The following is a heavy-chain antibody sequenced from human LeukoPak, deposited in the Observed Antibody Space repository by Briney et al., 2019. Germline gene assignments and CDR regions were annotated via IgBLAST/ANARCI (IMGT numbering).Heavy chain of an antibody. CDR2: ISSSGSPI. J-gene: IGHJ6*02. CDR3: ARHQHYGMDV. V-gene: IGHV3-11*01. CDR1: GFTFSDYY. Sequence: GGSLRLSCAASGFTFSDYYMSWIRQAPGRGLEWVSYISSSGSPISYADSVKGRSTISRDNTKNSLYLQMNSLRAEDTAVYYCARHQHYGMDVWGQGTTVTASS.